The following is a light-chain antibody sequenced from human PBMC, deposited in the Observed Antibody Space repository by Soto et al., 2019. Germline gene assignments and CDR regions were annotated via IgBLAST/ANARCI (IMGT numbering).Light chain of an antibody. CDR3: SSYAGSYSYV. CDR1: GSDIGYYPY. V-gene: IGLV2-14*01. CDR2: EVT. J-gene: IGLJ1*01. Sequence: QSALTQPASVSGSPGQSVTISCTGTGSDIGYYPYVAWYQQKPGRAPKLLIYEVTNRPSGVSFRFSGSKSGNMASLSISGLQAEDEGDYYCSSYAGSYSYVFGTGTKLTVL.